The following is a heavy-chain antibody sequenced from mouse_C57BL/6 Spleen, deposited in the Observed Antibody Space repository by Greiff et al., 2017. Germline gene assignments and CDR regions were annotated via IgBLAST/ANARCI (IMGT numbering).Heavy chain of an antibody. CDR1: GYTFTNYW. J-gene: IGHJ2*01. Sequence: QVQLQQSGAELVRPGTSVKMSCKASGYTFTNYWIGWAKQRPGHGLEWIGDIYPGGGYTNYNEEYKGKATLTADKSSSTAYMQFSSLTSEDSAIYYCARWDYGSSWDYWGQGTTLTVSS. V-gene: IGHV1-63*01. D-gene: IGHD1-1*01. CDR2: IYPGGGYT. CDR3: ARWDYGSSWDY.